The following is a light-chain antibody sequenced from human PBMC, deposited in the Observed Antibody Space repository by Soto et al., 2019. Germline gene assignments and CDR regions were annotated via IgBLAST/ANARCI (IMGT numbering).Light chain of an antibody. CDR3: QVWDSSSDHPV. V-gene: IGLV3-21*02. CDR2: VDS. CDR1: NIGSKS. J-gene: IGLJ3*02. Sequence: SYELTQPPSVSVAPGQTARITCGGTNIGSKSVHWYQQQPGQASMLVFYVDSDRPSGIPERFSGSNSGNTATLTISRVEAGDEADYYCQVWDSSSDHPVFGGVTKHTVL.